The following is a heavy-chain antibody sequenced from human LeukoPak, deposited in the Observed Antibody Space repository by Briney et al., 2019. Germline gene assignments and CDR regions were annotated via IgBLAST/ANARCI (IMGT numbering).Heavy chain of an antibody. CDR1: GGSISSYY. V-gene: IGHV4-59*01. J-gene: IGHJ4*02. CDR3: ARSDCSGGSCYLNFDS. D-gene: IGHD2-15*01. Sequence: SETLSVTCIFSGGSISSYYWSWIRQPPGKGRGCMGYIYYSGSTNYNPSLKSRVPISIDTSQNHFSLKLSSVTAADAAAYYCARSDCSGGSCYLNFDSWGQGPLVTVSS. CDR2: IYYSGST.